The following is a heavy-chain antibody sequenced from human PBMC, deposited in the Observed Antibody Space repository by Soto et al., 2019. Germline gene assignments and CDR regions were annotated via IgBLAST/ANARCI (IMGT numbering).Heavy chain of an antibody. V-gene: IGHV3-23*01. CDR3: TKGTWLDI. D-gene: IGHD6-19*01. Sequence: EVQLLESGGGLVQPGGSLRLSCAASGFTFGSHDMSWVRQAPGKVLEWVSSISVSDPDTYYADSVKGRFTLSRDISKNTLFLQMDRLRADYTALYYCTKGTWLDIWGQGTMGTVSS. J-gene: IGHJ3*02. CDR2: ISVSDPDT. CDR1: GFTFGSHD.